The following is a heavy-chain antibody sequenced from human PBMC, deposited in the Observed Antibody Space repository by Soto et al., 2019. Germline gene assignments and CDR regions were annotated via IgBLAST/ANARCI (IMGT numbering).Heavy chain of an antibody. Sequence: QVQLVESGGGVVQPGRSLRLSCTASGFTFSNYGMHWVHQAPGKGLEWVAVISNDGSREYYADSLKGRFTISRDNSENTLSLQMNSLRGEDTAVYYCAKDYDFWSGPDYWGQGTLVTVSS. D-gene: IGHD3-3*01. V-gene: IGHV3-30*18. CDR1: GFTFSNYG. J-gene: IGHJ4*02. CDR3: AKDYDFWSGPDY. CDR2: ISNDGSRE.